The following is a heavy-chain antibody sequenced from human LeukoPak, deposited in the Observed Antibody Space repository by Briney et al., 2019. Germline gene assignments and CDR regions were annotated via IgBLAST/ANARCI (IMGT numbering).Heavy chain of an antibody. CDR3: ARAHHLLWFGDPEYFDY. D-gene: IGHD3-10*01. Sequence: ASVKVSCKASGYTFTSYGISWVRQAPGQGLEWMGWISAYNGNTNYAQKLQGRVTMTTDTSTSTAYMELRSLRSDDTAVYYCARAHHLLWFGDPEYFDYWGQGTLVTVSS. V-gene: IGHV1-18*01. CDR1: GYTFTSYG. CDR2: ISAYNGNT. J-gene: IGHJ4*02.